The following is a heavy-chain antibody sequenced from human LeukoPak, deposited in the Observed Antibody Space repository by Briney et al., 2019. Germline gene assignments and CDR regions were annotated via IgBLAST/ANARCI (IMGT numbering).Heavy chain of an antibody. CDR1: GGSFSGYY. CDR2: INHSGST. V-gene: IGHV4-34*01. D-gene: IGHD4-17*01. CDR3: ASPGEGHAFDI. J-gene: IGHJ3*02. Sequence: WETLSLTCAVYGGSFSGYYWSWLRQPPGKGLEWIGEINHSGSTNYNPSLKSRVTISVDTSKNQFSLKLSSVTAADTAVYYCASPGEGHAFDIWGQGTMVTVSS.